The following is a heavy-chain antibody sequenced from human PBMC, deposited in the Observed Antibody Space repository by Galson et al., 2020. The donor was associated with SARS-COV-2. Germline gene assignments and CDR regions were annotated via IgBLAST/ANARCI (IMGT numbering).Heavy chain of an antibody. D-gene: IGHD3-16*02. V-gene: IGHV3-43*02. Sequence: TGGSLRLSCAASGFTFDDYAMHWVRQAPGKGLEWVSLISGDGGSTYYADSVKGRFTISRDNTKNSLYLQMNSLRTEDTALYYCAKSSLEYDYVWGSYRPNYFDHWGQGTLVTVSS. J-gene: IGHJ4*02. CDR1: GFTFDDYA. CDR2: ISGDGGST. CDR3: AKSSLEYDYVWGSYRPNYFDH.